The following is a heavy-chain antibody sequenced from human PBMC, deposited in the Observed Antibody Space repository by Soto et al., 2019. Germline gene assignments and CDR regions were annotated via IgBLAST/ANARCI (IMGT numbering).Heavy chain of an antibody. V-gene: IGHV1-18*01. CDR3: ARDLPGIVGATLDY. Sequence: ASVKVSCKASGYTFTSYGISWVRQTPGQGLEWMGWISAYNGNTNYAQKLQGRVTMTTDTSTSTAYMELRSLRSDDTAVYYCARDLPGIVGATLDYWGQGTLLTVSS. J-gene: IGHJ4*02. CDR1: GYTFTSYG. D-gene: IGHD1-26*01. CDR2: ISAYNGNT.